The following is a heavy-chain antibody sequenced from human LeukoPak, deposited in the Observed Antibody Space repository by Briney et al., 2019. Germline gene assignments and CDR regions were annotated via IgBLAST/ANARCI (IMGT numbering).Heavy chain of an antibody. V-gene: IGHV4-34*01. D-gene: IGHD3-10*01. Sequence: SETLSLTCAVYGGSFSGYYWSWIRQPPGKGLEWIGEINHSGSTNYNPSLKSRVTISVDTSKNQFSLKLSSVTAADTAVYYCARNMVRGVFISAPVYWGQGTLVTVSS. CDR2: INHSGST. CDR3: ARNMVRGVFISAPVY. J-gene: IGHJ4*02. CDR1: GGSFSGYY.